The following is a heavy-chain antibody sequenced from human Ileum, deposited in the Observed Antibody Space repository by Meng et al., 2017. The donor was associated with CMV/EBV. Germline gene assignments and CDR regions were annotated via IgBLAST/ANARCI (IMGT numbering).Heavy chain of an antibody. CDR1: GDSISSNNW. V-gene: IGHV4-4*02. CDR2: MFHNGNA. Sequence: SGDSISSNNWGKWVRQSPGKGLEWIGEMFHNGNANYNPSLMSRLSISLDKSNNQVSLNLESVTAADTAVYYCATARRGCSSASCYLENWGQGTLVTVSS. J-gene: IGHJ4*02. D-gene: IGHD2-2*01. CDR3: ATARRGCSSASCYLEN.